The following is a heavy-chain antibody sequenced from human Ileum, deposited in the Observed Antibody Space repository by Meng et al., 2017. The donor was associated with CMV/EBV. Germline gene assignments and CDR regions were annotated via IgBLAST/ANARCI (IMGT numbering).Heavy chain of an antibody. J-gene: IGHJ5*02. CDR3: ARDLQLST. Sequence: GGSLRLSCAASGFTFSSYSMNWVRQAPGKGLEWVSSITSSSGTIYYADSVKGRFTIFRDNAKNSLNLQMNSLRADDTAVYYCARDLQLSTWGQGTLVTVSS. CDR2: ITSSSGTI. CDR1: GFTFSSYS. V-gene: IGHV3-48*04. D-gene: IGHD5-18*01.